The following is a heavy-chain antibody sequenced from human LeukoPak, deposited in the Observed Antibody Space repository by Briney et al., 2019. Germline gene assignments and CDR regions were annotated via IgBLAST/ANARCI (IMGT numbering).Heavy chain of an antibody. J-gene: IGHJ4*02. CDR1: GYTFTGYY. CDR2: MNAKTGAT. Sequence: ASVKVSCKASGYTFTGYYIHWVRQAPGHGLEWLGWMNAKTGATSSAQKFPGRFTMTRDTTIGTASMEFNSLTSDHTAVYYRARQSGTYWGLDYWGQGTLVTVSS. CDR3: ARQSGTYWGLDY. D-gene: IGHD1-26*01. V-gene: IGHV1-2*02.